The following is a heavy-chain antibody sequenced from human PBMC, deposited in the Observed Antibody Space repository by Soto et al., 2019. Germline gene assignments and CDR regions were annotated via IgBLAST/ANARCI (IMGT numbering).Heavy chain of an antibody. J-gene: IGHJ6*02. Sequence: GSLRISWVGSGLTLSTYSINWVRHAPGKGLEWVSSISSRSDIYYADSVKGRFTISRDNAKNSVSLQMNSLRAEDTAVYYCEREYTAWPLAYGLDVWGQGTAVTVSS. CDR1: GLTLSTYS. D-gene: IGHD2-2*02. CDR2: ISSRSDI. CDR3: EREYTAWPLAYGLDV. V-gene: IGHV3-21*01.